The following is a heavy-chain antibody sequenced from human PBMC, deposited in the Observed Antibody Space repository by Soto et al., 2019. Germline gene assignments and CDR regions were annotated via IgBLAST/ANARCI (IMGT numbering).Heavy chain of an antibody. CDR3: AKALFSTGGFFDY. D-gene: IGHD6-25*01. Sequence: DVQLLECGGGLVQPGGSLRLSCAASGFTFSSFVMSWVRQAPGEGLEWVSTISGSGGSAYYAESVKGRFTISRDISKNTLYLQMNSLRAEDTAVYYCAKALFSTGGFFDYWGQGTLVTVSS. J-gene: IGHJ4*02. CDR2: ISGSGGSA. V-gene: IGHV3-23*01. CDR1: GFTFSSFV.